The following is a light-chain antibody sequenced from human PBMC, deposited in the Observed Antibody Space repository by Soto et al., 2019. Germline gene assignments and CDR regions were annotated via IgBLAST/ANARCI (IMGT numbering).Light chain of an antibody. CDR1: QGISNF. J-gene: IGKJ5*01. Sequence: DIHMTQSPSSLSASVGDRVTITCRASQGISNFLAWYQQKPGQVPKLLISGASTLQSGFPSRFSGSGSGTDFTLTISSLQPEDVSTYFCQKYTSAPFTFGQGTRLEIK. V-gene: IGKV1-27*01. CDR2: GAS. CDR3: QKYTSAPFT.